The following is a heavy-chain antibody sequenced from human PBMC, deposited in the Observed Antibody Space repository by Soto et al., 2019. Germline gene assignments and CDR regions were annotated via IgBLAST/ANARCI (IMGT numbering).Heavy chain of an antibody. Sequence: PGGSLRLSCAASGFTFSSYAMSWVRQAPGKGLEWVSAISGSGGSTYYADSVKGRFTISRDNSKNTLYLQMNSLRAEDTAVYYCAKDSYYYGDYDGHFDYWGQGTLVTVSS. J-gene: IGHJ4*02. CDR1: GFTFSSYA. V-gene: IGHV3-23*01. D-gene: IGHD4-17*01. CDR2: ISGSGGST. CDR3: AKDSYYYGDYDGHFDY.